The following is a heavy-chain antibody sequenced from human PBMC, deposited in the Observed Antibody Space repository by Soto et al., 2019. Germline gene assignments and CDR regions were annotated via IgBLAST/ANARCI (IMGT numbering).Heavy chain of an antibody. CDR3: ARQPVVPAAVRPAGYSSSPDAFDI. D-gene: IGHD6-13*01. J-gene: IGHJ3*02. Sequence: ASVKVSCKASGYTFTSYYMHWVRQAPGQGLEWMGIINPSGGSTSYAQKFQGRVTMTRDTSTSTVYMELSSLRSEDTAVYYCARQPVVPAAVRPAGYSSSPDAFDIWGQGTMVTGSS. CDR2: INPSGGST. V-gene: IGHV1-46*03. CDR1: GYTFTSYY.